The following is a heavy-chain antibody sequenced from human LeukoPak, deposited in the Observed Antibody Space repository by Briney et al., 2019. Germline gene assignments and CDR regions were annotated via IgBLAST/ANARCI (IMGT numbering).Heavy chain of an antibody. Sequence: SVKVSCKASGGTFSSYAISWVRQAPGQGLEWMGGIIPIFGTANYAQKFQGRVTITTDESTSTAYMELSSLRSEDTAVYYCARATSGSYHYYYYYYMDVWGKGTTVTVSS. CDR2: IIPIFGTA. V-gene: IGHV1-69*05. CDR1: GGTFSSYA. CDR3: ARATSGSYHYYYYYYMDV. D-gene: IGHD1-26*01. J-gene: IGHJ6*03.